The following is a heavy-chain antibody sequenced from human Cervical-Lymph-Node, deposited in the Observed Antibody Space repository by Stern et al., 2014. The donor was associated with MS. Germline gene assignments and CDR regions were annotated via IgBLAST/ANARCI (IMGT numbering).Heavy chain of an antibody. D-gene: IGHD3-9*01. Sequence: QMQLVQSGAEVKKPGASVKVSCKASGYTFTSYGISWVRQAPGQGLEWMGWISAYDGNASYAQKLQGRDTMATNTSTRTAYTQLRNMRTDSTAVYYGARYCKLRYFEPTALCAFDNWGQGTMVTVSS. CDR2: ISAYDGNA. V-gene: IGHV1-18*04. CDR3: ARYCKLRYFEPTALCAFDN. J-gene: IGHJ3*02. CDR1: GYTFTSYG.